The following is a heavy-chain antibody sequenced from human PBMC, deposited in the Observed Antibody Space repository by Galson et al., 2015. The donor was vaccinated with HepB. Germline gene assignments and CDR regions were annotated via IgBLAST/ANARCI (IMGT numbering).Heavy chain of an antibody. V-gene: IGHV3-30*02. CDR2: IRYDESNK. CDR3: AKVRFGELLWFNHFDY. D-gene: IGHD3-10*01. J-gene: IGHJ4*02. Sequence: SLRLSCAASGFTFSSYGMHWVRQAPGKGLEWVAFIRYDESNKYYADSVKGRFTISRDNSKNTLYLQMNSLRAEDTAVYYCAKVRFGELLWFNHFDYWGQGTLVTVSS. CDR1: GFTFSSYG.